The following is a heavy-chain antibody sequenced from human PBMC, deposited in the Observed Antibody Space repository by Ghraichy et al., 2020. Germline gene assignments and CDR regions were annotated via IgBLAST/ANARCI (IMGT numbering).Heavy chain of an antibody. CDR3: ARVARSEYSYGSGGRFDP. J-gene: IGHJ5*02. CDR2: AFHSGST. V-gene: IGHV4-4*02. CDR1: GDSVSSNYW. Sequence: SETLSLTCVVSGDSVSSNYWWWCWVRQTPGKGLEWIGEAFHSGSTVYNPSFKSRVTISVDKSKNHFSLKLKSLTAADTAIYHCARVARSEYSYGSGGRFDPWGQGTLVTFSS. D-gene: IGHD5-18*01.